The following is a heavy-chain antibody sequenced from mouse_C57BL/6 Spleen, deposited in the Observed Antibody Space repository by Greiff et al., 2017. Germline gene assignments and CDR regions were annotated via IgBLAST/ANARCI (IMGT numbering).Heavy chain of an antibody. J-gene: IGHJ4*01. Sequence: EVQLQASGPELVKPGASVKISCKASGYSFTDYNMNWVKQSNGKSLEWIGVINPNYGTTSYNQKFKGKATLTVDQSSSTAYMQLNSLTSEDSAVYYCARRGKGPNYYAMDYWGQGTSVTVSS. D-gene: IGHD1-1*01. CDR1: GYSFTDYN. V-gene: IGHV1-39*01. CDR3: ARRGKGPNYYAMDY. CDR2: INPNYGTT.